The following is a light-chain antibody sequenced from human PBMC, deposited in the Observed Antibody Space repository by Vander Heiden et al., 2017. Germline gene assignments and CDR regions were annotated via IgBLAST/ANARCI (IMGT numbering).Light chain of an antibody. V-gene: IGLV2-8*01. J-gene: IGLJ2*01. Sequence: QSAQTQHPSAFGSPGQSVPISCTGTSSDIGAYYYVSWYQQHPGKAPKLIIYDVTKRPSGVLDRFSGSKSGNTASLTVSGLQVEDEAYYFCGSYAAYNSDVVFGGGTKLTVL. CDR3: GSYAAYNSDVV. CDR1: SSDIGAYYY. CDR2: DVT.